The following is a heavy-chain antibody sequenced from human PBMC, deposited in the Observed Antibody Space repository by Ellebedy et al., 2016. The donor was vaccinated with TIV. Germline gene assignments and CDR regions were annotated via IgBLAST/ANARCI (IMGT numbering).Heavy chain of an antibody. V-gene: IGHV4-34*01. CDR2: INHSGST. Sequence: MPSETLSLTCAVYGGPFRDYYWNWIRQPPGKGLEWIGEINHSGSTNYNPSLKSRVTISVDTSKNQFSLKLSSVTAADTAVYYCARRGPRSITIFGVVITPVNWFDPWGQGTLVTVSS. J-gene: IGHJ5*02. D-gene: IGHD3-3*01. CDR1: GGPFRDYY. CDR3: ARRGPRSITIFGVVITPVNWFDP.